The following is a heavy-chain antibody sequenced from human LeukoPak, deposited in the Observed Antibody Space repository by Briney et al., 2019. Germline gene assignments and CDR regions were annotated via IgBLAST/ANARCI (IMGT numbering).Heavy chain of an antibody. CDR2: IKRDGSEK. V-gene: IGHV3-7*01. Sequence: QSGGSLRLSCAASGFSFSTYWMSWVRQAPGKGLEWVANIKRDGSEKYYVDSAKGRFTISRDNAKNSLYLQMNSLRAEDTAVYYCATDLGSSRPNFWGQGILVTVSS. CDR3: ATDLGSSRPNF. D-gene: IGHD6-13*01. CDR1: GFSFSTYW. J-gene: IGHJ4*02.